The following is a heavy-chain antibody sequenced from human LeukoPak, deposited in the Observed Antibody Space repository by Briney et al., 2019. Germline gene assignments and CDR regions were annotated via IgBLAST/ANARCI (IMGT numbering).Heavy chain of an antibody. CDR3: ARSLPYGTTWYGRSDF. D-gene: IGHD6-13*01. Sequence: GGSLRLSCAASGFTFSNAYMNWVRQAPGKGLEWVANIRQDGDTKYYVDSVKGRFTISRDNAMNSLYLQMNGLRAEDTAIYYCARSLPYGTTWYGRSDFWGQGTLVTVSS. CDR2: IRQDGDTK. CDR1: GFTFSNAY. J-gene: IGHJ4*02. V-gene: IGHV3-7*03.